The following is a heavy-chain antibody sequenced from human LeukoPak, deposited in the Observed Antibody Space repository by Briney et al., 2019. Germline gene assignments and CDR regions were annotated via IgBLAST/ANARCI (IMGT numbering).Heavy chain of an antibody. CDR1: GGSISSYY. J-gene: IGHJ5*02. V-gene: IGHV4-59*01. CDR3: ARDRGRSGYSYGYDWFDP. Sequence: SETLSLTCTVSGGSISSYYWSWIRQPPGKGLEWIGYIYYSGRTNYNPSLKSGVAISVDTSKNQFSLKLSSVTAADTAVYYCARDRGRSGYSYGYDWFDPWGQGTLVTVSS. D-gene: IGHD5-18*01. CDR2: IYYSGRT.